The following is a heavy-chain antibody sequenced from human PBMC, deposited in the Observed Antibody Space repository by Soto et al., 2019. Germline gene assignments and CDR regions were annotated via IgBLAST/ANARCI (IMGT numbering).Heavy chain of an antibody. D-gene: IGHD3-22*01. Sequence: GVSAEVSSKDPRYRYASCAMHSARQDPGQRLEWMGWINAGNGNTKYSQTFQARVTITRDTSASTAYMDLSSLRSEDTAVYYCARDRASSGYYDFDYWGQGTLDTVSS. J-gene: IGHJ4*02. CDR3: ARDRASSGYYDFDY. CDR2: INAGNGNT. V-gene: IGHV1-3*01. CDR1: RYRYASCA.